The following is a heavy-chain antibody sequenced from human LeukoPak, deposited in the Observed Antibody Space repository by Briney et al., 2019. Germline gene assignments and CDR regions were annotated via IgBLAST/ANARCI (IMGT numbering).Heavy chain of an antibody. Sequence: GESLRISCKGSGYSFTSYWISWVRQMPGKGLEWMGRIDPSDSYTNYSPSFQGHVTISADKSISTAYLQWSSLKASDTAMYCCARHGYCSSTSCYAYYYGMDVWGKGTTVTVSS. CDR3: ARHGYCSSTSCYAYYYGMDV. CDR1: GYSFTSYW. D-gene: IGHD2-2*01. V-gene: IGHV5-10-1*01. CDR2: IDPSDSYT. J-gene: IGHJ6*04.